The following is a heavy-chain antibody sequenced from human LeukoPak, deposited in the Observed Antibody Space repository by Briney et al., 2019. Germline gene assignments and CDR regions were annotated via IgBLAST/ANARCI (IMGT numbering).Heavy chain of an antibody. J-gene: IGHJ6*03. CDR3: ARGGPPGYYYDYYMDV. V-gene: IGHV4-59*01. CDR1: GGSISSYY. Sequence: SETLSLTCTVSGGSISSYYWSWIRQPPGKGLKWIGYIYYSGSTNFNPSLKSRVTISVDTSKNQFSLKMSSVTAADTAVYFCARGGPPGYYYDYYMDVRGKGTTVTISS. CDR2: IYYSGST.